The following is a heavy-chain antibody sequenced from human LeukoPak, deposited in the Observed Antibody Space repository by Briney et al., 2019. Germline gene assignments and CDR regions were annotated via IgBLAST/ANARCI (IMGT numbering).Heavy chain of an antibody. CDR1: GFTFDDYG. J-gene: IGHJ4*02. D-gene: IGHD3-10*01. V-gene: IGHV3-20*01. Sequence: GGSLRLSCAASGFTFDDYGMTWVRQVPGKGLEWVSGINWNGGSTGYADSVKGRFTISRDNAKNSLHLQMNSLRAEDTALYHCARMRGSGSYYPFDYWGQGTLVTVSS. CDR3: ARMRGSGSYYPFDY. CDR2: INWNGGST.